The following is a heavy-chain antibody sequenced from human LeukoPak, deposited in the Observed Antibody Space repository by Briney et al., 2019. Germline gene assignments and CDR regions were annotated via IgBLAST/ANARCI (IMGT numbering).Heavy chain of an antibody. CDR1: GFTFSSHA. D-gene: IGHD2-2*02. CDR2: ISSSSSYI. CDR3: AKVNLGYCSSTSCYSLLN. Sequence: GGSLRLSCAASGFTFSSHAMNWVRQAPGKGLEWVSSISSSSSYIYYADSVKGRFTISRDNAKNSLYLQMNSLRAEDTAVYYCAKVNLGYCSSTSCYSLLNWGQGTLVTVSS. J-gene: IGHJ4*02. V-gene: IGHV3-21*01.